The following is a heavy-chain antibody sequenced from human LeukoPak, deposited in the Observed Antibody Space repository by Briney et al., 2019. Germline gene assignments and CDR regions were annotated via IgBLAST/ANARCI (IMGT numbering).Heavy chain of an antibody. D-gene: IGHD3-10*01. J-gene: IGHJ4*02. Sequence: SVKVSCKASGGTSSSYAISWVRQAPGQGLEWVGGIIPIFGTANYAQKFQGRVTITTDESTSTAYMELSSLRSEDTAVYYCARSPIGSGSYTFDYWGQGTLVTVSS. CDR1: GGTSSSYA. CDR3: ARSPIGSGSYTFDY. V-gene: IGHV1-69*05. CDR2: IIPIFGTA.